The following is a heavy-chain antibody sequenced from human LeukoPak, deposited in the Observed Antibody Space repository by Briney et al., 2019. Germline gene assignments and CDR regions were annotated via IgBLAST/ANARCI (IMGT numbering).Heavy chain of an antibody. CDR3: ARGGLYANIRYDY. Sequence: SETLSLTCTVSGGSITNYYWTWLRQPPGKGREWIGYIYAGANAEYSPFLRSRVTISVDTSKNQFSLNLRSATAADTAVYYCARGGLYANIRYDYWGQGALVAVSS. CDR2: IYAGANA. CDR1: GGSITNYY. J-gene: IGHJ4*02. D-gene: IGHD3/OR15-3a*01. V-gene: IGHV4-4*08.